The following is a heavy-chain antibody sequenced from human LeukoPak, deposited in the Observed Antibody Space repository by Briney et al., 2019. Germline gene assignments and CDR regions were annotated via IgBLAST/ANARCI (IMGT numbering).Heavy chain of an antibody. D-gene: IGHD1-26*01. V-gene: IGHV4-4*07. CDR3: AGRDY. CDR2: VYTSGST. CDR1: GASISNYY. Sequence: SETLSLTCTASGASISNYYWSWIRQPAGKGLEWIGRVYTSGSTNYNPSLKSRVTISVDKSKNQFFLKLSSVTAADTAVYYCAGRDYWGQGTLVTVSS. J-gene: IGHJ4*02.